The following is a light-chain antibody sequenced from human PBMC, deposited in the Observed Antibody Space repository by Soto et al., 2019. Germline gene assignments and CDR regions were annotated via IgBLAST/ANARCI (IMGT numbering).Light chain of an antibody. J-gene: IGKJ4*01. CDR3: QQYDYVPLT. Sequence: DIQMTQSPSSLSASVGDRVVITCQASQGVRKYVNWYQQKRGTAPKLLIYDASNLERGVPSRFSGSGGETDFTFTVSSLQPEDIGTYYCQQYDYVPLTFGGGTKVDIK. CDR2: DAS. CDR1: QGVRKY. V-gene: IGKV1-33*01.